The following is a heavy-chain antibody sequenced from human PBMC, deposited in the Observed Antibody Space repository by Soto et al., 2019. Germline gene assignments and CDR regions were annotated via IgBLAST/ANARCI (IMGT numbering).Heavy chain of an antibody. Sequence: QVQLGQSGAEVKKPGSSVKVSCKASGVTFSSYTISWVRQAPGQGLEWMGRIIPILGIANYAQKFQGRVTITADKSTSTAYMELSSLRSEDTAVYYGARKSGYSSSRGYFDYWGQGTLVTVSS. CDR1: GVTFSSYT. J-gene: IGHJ4*02. CDR3: ARKSGYSSSRGYFDY. CDR2: IIPILGIA. V-gene: IGHV1-69*02. D-gene: IGHD6-6*01.